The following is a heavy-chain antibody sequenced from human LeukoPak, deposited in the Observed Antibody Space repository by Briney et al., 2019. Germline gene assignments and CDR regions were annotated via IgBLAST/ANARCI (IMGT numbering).Heavy chain of an antibody. D-gene: IGHD6-6*01. CDR3: AKIMGGQLGTPIDY. CDR1: GFTFSSYG. J-gene: IGHJ4*02. CDR2: ISYDGSNK. V-gene: IGHV3-30*18. Sequence: PGGSLRLSCAASGFTFSSYGMHWVRQAPGKGLEWVAVISYDGSNKYYADSVKGRFTISRDNSKDTLYLQMNSLRAEDTAVYYCAKIMGGQLGTPIDYWGQGTLVTVSS.